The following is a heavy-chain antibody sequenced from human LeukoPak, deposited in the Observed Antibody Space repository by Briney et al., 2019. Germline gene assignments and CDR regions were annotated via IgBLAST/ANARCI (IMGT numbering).Heavy chain of an antibody. Sequence: PGGSLRLSCAASGFSFSSYSMNWVRQAPGKGLEWVSSISSSSRDIYYADSVKGRLTISKDTAKKSLFLQMNNLRAEDTAVYYCASTNHYYYLGTYDYYFDYWGQGALVTVSS. CDR3: ASTNHYYYLGTYDYYFDY. D-gene: IGHD3-10*01. CDR1: GFSFSSYS. CDR2: ISSSSRDI. J-gene: IGHJ4*02. V-gene: IGHV3-21*01.